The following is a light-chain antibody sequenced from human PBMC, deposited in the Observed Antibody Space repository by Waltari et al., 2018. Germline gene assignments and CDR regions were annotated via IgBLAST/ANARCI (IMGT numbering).Light chain of an antibody. CDR3: CSYAGSSTFDVV. CDR2: EGS. CDR1: SSDVGSYHL. V-gene: IGLV2-23*03. J-gene: IGLJ2*01. Sequence: QSALTQPASVSGSPGQSITISCTGTSSDVGSYHLVSWYQTHPGKAPKLMISEGSKRPSGVSNRLSGSKSCNTASLTISGLQAEDEAYYYCCSYAGSSTFDVVFGGGTKLTVL.